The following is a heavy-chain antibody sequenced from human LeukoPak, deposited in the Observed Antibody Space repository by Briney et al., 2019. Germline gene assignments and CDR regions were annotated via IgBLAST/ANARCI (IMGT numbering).Heavy chain of an antibody. CDR1: GGSFSGYY. D-gene: IGHD4-17*01. V-gene: IGHV4-34*01. CDR3: AIALGYGDYFGWFDS. Sequence: TSETLSLTCAVYGGSFSGYYWSWIRQPPGKGLEWIGEINHSGSTNYNPSLKSRVTISVDTSKNQFSLKLSSVTAADTAVYYCAIALGYGDYFGWFDSWGQGTLVTVSS. J-gene: IGHJ5*01. CDR2: INHSGST.